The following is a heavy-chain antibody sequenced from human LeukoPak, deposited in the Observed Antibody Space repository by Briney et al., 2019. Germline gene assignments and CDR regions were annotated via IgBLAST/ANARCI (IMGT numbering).Heavy chain of an antibody. J-gene: IGHJ4*02. CDR1: GFTVSNNY. CDR2: IYSGGST. V-gene: IGHV3-53*01. CDR3: ARATLDN. Sequence: PGGSLRLSCAASGFTVSNNYISWVRQVPGKGLEWVAVIYSGGSTKYADSVKARFTISRDNSKNTVYLQMNSLRADDTAVYYCARATLDNWGQGTLVTVSS.